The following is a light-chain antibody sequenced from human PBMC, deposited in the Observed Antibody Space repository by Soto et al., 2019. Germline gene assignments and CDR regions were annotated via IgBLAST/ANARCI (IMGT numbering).Light chain of an antibody. V-gene: IGKV3-20*01. Sequence: EIVLTQSPATLSLSPGERATLSCRASQSVSSYLAWYQQKPGQAPRLLIYDASIRATGIPDRFSGSGSGTDFSLTINRLEPEDFAVYYCQQYGNSPQKFGQGTKVDIK. CDR2: DAS. CDR3: QQYGNSPQK. J-gene: IGKJ1*01. CDR1: QSVSSY.